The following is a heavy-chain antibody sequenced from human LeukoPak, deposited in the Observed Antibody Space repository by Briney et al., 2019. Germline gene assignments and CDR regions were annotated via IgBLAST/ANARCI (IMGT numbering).Heavy chain of an antibody. V-gene: IGHV3-33*06. CDR3: AKGKGGHGSGSFDY. Sequence: GGSLRLSCAASGFTFSTHGMHWVRQAPGKGLEWVAVLWYDGSNKYYADSVKGRFTISRDNPKNTLYLQMNSLRVEDTAVYYCAKGKGGHGSGSFDYWGQGTVVTVSS. CDR2: LWYDGSNK. D-gene: IGHD3-10*01. J-gene: IGHJ4*02. CDR1: GFTFSTHG.